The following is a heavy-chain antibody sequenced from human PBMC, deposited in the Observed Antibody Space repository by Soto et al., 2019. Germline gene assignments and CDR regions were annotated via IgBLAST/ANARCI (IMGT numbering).Heavy chain of an antibody. D-gene: IGHD6-13*01. J-gene: IGHJ4*02. CDR1: GFNFDTFS. V-gene: IGHV3-48*01. Sequence: EVQLVESGGNLVQPGGSLRLSCAASGFNFDTFSMNWVRQAPGKGLDWVSYISSGSDFIYYADSVKGRFTISRENSKNSLSGQMSSLIAEDTAVYYCAKVKGGSSGHPLDYWGQGTLVTVSS. CDR2: ISSGSDFI. CDR3: AKVKGGSSGHPLDY.